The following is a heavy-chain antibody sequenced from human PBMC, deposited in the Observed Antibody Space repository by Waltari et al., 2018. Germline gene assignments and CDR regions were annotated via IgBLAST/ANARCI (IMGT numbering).Heavy chain of an antibody. CDR3: ARDRREDFGDYDPLFDY. CDR1: GDSISNSY. D-gene: IGHD4-17*01. V-gene: IGHV4-4*07. CDR2: VYTSGST. Sequence: HLQESGPGLVKPPETLSLTCVVSGDSISNSYWGWIRQSAGKELEWIGHVYTSGSTNYNPSRRGRITVSEDTSKNQISLKMNSVTAADTAVYYCARDRREDFGDYDPLFDYWGQGVLVTVSS. J-gene: IGHJ4*02.